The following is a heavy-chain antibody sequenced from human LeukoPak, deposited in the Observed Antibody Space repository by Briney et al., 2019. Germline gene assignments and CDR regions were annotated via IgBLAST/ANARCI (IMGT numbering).Heavy chain of an antibody. J-gene: IGHJ4*02. V-gene: IGHV3-21*01. CDR2: ISSSSYV. CDR1: GFTFSSYS. D-gene: IGHD1-26*01. CDR3: ARDGESGSYLDY. Sequence: GGSLRLSCAASGFTFSSYSTNWVRQAPGKGLEWVSSISSSSYVYYADSVKGRFTISRDNAKNSLYLQMNSLRAEDTAVYYCARDGESGSYLDYWGQGTLVTVSS.